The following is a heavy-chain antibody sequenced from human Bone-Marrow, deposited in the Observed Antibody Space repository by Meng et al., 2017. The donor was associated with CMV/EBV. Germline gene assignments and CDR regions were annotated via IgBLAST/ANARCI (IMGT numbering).Heavy chain of an antibody. J-gene: IGHJ6*02. CDR3: ARQRFLEWLSYYYYGMDV. Sequence: SETLSLTCTVSGGSVSSGSYYWSWIRQPPGKGLEWIGEINHSGSTNYNPSLKSRVTISVDTSKNQFSLKLSSVTAADTAVYYCARQRFLEWLSYYYYGMDVWGQGTTVTVSS. D-gene: IGHD3-3*01. V-gene: IGHV4-39*01. CDR1: GGSVSSGSYY. CDR2: INHSGST.